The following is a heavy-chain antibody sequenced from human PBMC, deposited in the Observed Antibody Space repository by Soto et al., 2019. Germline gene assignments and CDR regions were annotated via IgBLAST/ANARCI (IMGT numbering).Heavy chain of an antibody. Sequence: GGSLRLSCAASGFTFSSYGMHWVRQAPGKGLEWVAVIWYDGSNKYYADSVKGRFTISRDNSKNTLYLQMNSLRAEDTAVYYCARFSYSSSWCPDYWGQGTLVTVSS. V-gene: IGHV3-33*01. CDR3: ARFSYSSSWCPDY. J-gene: IGHJ4*02. D-gene: IGHD6-13*01. CDR1: GFTFSSYG. CDR2: IWYDGSNK.